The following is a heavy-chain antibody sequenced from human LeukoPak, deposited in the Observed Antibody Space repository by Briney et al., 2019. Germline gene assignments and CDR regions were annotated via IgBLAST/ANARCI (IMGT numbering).Heavy chain of an antibody. V-gene: IGHV3-23*01. CDR2: ISGSGGST. J-gene: IGHJ4*02. CDR1: GFTFSSYA. Sequence: GGSLRLSCAASGFTFSSYAMSWVRQAPGKGLEWVSAISGSGGSTYYADSVKGRFTISRDNSKNTLYLQMNSLRAEDTAVYYCAKSRYPGWAVTDFDYWGQGTLVTVSS. D-gene: IGHD1-14*01. CDR3: AKSRYPGWAVTDFDY.